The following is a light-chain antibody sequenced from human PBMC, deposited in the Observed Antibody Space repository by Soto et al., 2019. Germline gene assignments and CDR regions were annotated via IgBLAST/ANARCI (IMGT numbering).Light chain of an antibody. CDR1: QTVTSY. J-gene: IGKJ2*01. CDR3: QQRSNWLYT. V-gene: IGKV3-11*01. CDR2: DTS. Sequence: EVVLTQSPATLSLSPGDRATLSCRANQTVTSYLAWYQQKPGQAPRLLIYDTSNRATGIPPRFSGSGSETDLTLTISSLEPEDFAVYYCQQRSNWLYTFGQGTKLEI.